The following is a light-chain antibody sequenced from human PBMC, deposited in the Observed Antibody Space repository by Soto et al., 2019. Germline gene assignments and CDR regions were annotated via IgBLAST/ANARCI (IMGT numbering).Light chain of an antibody. J-gene: IGLJ1*01. CDR1: SSYVGGYNY. V-gene: IGLV2-14*01. Sequence: QSALTQPASVSGSPGQAITISCTGTSSYVGGYNYVSWYQQHPGKAPKLMIYDVSNRPSGVSNRFSGSKSGNTASLTISGLQAEDEADYYCSSYTSSSTLYVFGTGNKLTVL. CDR2: DVS. CDR3: SSYTSSSTLYV.